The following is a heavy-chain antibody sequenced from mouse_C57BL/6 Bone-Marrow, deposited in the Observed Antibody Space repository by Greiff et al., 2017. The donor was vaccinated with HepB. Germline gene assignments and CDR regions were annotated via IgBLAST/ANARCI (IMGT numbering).Heavy chain of an antibody. J-gene: IGHJ2*01. CDR3: ARVVTTNFDY. V-gene: IGHV1-82*01. CDR2: IYPGDGDT. Sequence: VQVVESGPELVKPGASVKISCKASGYAFSSSWMNWVKQRPGKGLEWIGRIYPGDGDTNYNGKFKGKATLTADKSSSTAYMQLSSLTSEDSAVYFCARVVTTNFDYWGQGTTLTVSS. CDR1: GYAFSSSW. D-gene: IGHD2-2*01.